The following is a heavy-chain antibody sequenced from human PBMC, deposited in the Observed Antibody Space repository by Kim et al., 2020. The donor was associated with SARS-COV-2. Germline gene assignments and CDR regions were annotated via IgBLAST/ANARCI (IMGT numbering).Heavy chain of an antibody. CDR2: K. V-gene: IGHV3-30*03. D-gene: IGHD2-15*01. Sequence: KNYADAVKGRFTIARDNTKNTLYLQMNSLRAEDTAVYYCARGRGVAPFAYWGQGTLVTVSS. J-gene: IGHJ4*02. CDR3: ARGRGVAPFAY.